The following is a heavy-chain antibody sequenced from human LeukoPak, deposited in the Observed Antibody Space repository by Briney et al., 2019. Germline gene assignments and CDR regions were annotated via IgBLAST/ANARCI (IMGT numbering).Heavy chain of an antibody. CDR2: IYYSGST. Sequence: PSETLSLTCTVSGGSISSHYWSWIRQPPGKGLEWIGYIYYSGSTNYNPSLKSRVTTSVDTSKNQFSLKLSSVTAADTAVYYCARDLHSSSWYGEYYYYMDVWGKGTTVTVSS. J-gene: IGHJ6*03. CDR1: GGSISSHY. D-gene: IGHD6-13*01. CDR3: ARDLHSSSWYGEYYYYMDV. V-gene: IGHV4-59*11.